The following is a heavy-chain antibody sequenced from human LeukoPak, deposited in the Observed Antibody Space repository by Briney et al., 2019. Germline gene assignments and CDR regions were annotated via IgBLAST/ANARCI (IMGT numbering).Heavy chain of an antibody. D-gene: IGHD3-10*01. CDR3: ARVLYGSGRDDDY. CDR2: ISSSSSYI. CDR1: GFTFSSYA. V-gene: IGHV3-21*01. Sequence: PGGSLRLSCAASGFTFSSYAMSWVRQAPGKGLEWVSSISSSSSYIYYADSVKGRFTISRDNAKNSLYLQMNSLRAEDTAVYYCARVLYGSGRDDDYWGQGTLVTVSS. J-gene: IGHJ4*02.